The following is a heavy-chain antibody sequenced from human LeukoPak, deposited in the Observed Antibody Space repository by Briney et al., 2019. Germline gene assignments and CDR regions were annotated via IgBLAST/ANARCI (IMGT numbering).Heavy chain of an antibody. Sequence: GGSLRLSCAAPGFTFSNAWMSWVRQAPGKGLERIGRIRSKTDGGTTDYAAPVKDRFTISRDDSKNTLFLQINSLKTEDTAVYYCTTYVAVAGTRHFDSWGQGALVTVSS. CDR1: GFTFSNAW. D-gene: IGHD6-19*01. J-gene: IGHJ4*02. CDR3: TTYVAVAGTRHFDS. CDR2: IRSKTDGGTT. V-gene: IGHV3-15*01.